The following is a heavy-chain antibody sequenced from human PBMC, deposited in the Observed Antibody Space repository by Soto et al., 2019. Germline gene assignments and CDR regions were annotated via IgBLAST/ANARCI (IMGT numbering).Heavy chain of an antibody. D-gene: IGHD1-7*01. J-gene: IGHJ5*02. CDR1: GFTFDDYA. Sequence: EVKLVESGGGLVQPGRSLRLSCADTGFTFDDYAMHWVRQAPGKGLEWVAGIAGNSGIVGYADSVRGRFSISRDNAKNSLYFDMNSLRGEDTALYYCVQLQHRNWNYASGLDRWGQGTLVTVSS. V-gene: IGHV3-9*01. CDR3: VQLQHRNWNYASGLDR. CDR2: IAGNSGIV.